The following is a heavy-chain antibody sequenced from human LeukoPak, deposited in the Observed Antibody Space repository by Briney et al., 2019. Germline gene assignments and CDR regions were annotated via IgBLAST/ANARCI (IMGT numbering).Heavy chain of an antibody. J-gene: IGHJ4*02. CDR3: VRDAWFGESRA. CDR1: GFTFSSFW. Sequence: GGSLRLSCAASGFTFSSFWISWVRRAPGKGLEWVANIKTDGSEKYYVDSAKGRFTISRDNAKNSAYLQMNSLRVEDTAVYYCVRDAWFGESRAGGQGTLVTVSP. V-gene: IGHV3-7*01. CDR2: IKTDGSEK. D-gene: IGHD3-10*01.